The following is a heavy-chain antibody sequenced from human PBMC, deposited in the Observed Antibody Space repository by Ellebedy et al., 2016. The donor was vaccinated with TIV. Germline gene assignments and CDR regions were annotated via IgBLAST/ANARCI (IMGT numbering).Heavy chain of an antibody. Sequence: AASVKVSCKASGYTFTSYDINWVRQATGQGLEWMGWMNPNSGNTGYAQKFQGIVTMTRNTSITTAYMELRSLRSEDTAVYYCARGRIAQLWSERYFDLWGRGTLVTVSS. V-gene: IGHV1-8*01. CDR3: ARGRIAQLWSERYFDL. CDR2: MNPNSGNT. CDR1: GYTFTSYD. D-gene: IGHD5-18*01. J-gene: IGHJ2*01.